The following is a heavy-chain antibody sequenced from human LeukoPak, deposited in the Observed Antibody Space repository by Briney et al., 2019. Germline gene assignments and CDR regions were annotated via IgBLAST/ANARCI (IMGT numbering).Heavy chain of an antibody. CDR3: VGFYDFWSGYQGDWFDP. D-gene: IGHD3-3*01. CDR1: GGSFSGYY. Sequence: PSETLSLTCAVYGGSFSGYYWSWIRQPPGKGLEWIGEISHSGSTNYNPSLKSRVTISVDTSKNQFSLKLSSVTAADTAVYYCVGFYDFWSGYQGDWFDPWGQGTLVTVSS. J-gene: IGHJ5*02. V-gene: IGHV4-34*01. CDR2: ISHSGST.